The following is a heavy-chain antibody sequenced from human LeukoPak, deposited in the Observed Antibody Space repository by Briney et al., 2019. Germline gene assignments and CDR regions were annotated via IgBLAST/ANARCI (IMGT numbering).Heavy chain of an antibody. CDR2: IYHSGST. CDR3: ARDVDTAMVPYFDY. D-gene: IGHD5-18*01. CDR1: GYSISSGYY. V-gene: IGHV4-38-2*02. J-gene: IGHJ4*02. Sequence: SETLSLTCAVSGYSISSGYYWGWIRQPPGKGLEWIGSIYHSGSTYYNPSLKSRVTISVDTSKNQFSLKPSSVTAADTAVYYCARDVDTAMVPYFDYWGQGTLVTVSS.